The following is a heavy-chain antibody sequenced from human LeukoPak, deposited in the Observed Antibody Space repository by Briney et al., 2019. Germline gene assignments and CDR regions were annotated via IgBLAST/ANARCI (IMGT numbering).Heavy chain of an antibody. D-gene: IGHD6-19*01. J-gene: IGHJ4*02. CDR2: IYYSGST. V-gene: IGHV4-59*08. Sequence: SETLSLTCTVSGGSISSYYWSWIRQPPGKGLEWIGYIYYSGSTNYNPSLKSRVTISVDTSKNQFSLKLSSVTAADTAVYYCASHPLEYSSGWYGYWGQGTLVTVSS. CDR1: GGSISSYY. CDR3: ASHPLEYSSGWYGY.